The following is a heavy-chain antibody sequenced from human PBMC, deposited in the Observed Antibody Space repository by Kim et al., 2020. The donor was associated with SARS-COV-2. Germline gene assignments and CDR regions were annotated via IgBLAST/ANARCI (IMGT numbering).Heavy chain of an antibody. CDR2: ISYDGSNT. V-gene: IGHV3-33*05. D-gene: IGHD3-10*01. Sequence: RGSLRLSCTASGFTFSSYAMHWVRQAPGKGLEWMAFISYDGSNTYYADSVKGRFTISRDNSKNTLYLQMNSLRAEDTAVYYCARDFRGDFDYWGQGTLVTVSS. J-gene: IGHJ4*02. CDR1: GFTFSSYA. CDR3: ARDFRGDFDY.